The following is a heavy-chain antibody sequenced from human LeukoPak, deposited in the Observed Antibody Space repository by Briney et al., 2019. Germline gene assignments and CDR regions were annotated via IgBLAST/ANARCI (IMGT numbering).Heavy chain of an antibody. J-gene: IGHJ4*02. CDR3: ARDLPFGELFV. CDR2: ISYDGSNK. V-gene: IGHV3-30-3*01. CDR1: GFTFTNYA. D-gene: IGHD3-10*01. Sequence: GRSLRLSCAASGFTFTNYAMHWVRQAPGKGLEWVAVISYDGSNKYYADSVKGRFTISRDNSKNTLYLQMNSLRAEDTAVYYCARDLPFGELFVWGQGTLVTVSS.